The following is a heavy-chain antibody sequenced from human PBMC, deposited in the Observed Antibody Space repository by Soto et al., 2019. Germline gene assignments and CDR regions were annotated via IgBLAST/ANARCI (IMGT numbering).Heavy chain of an antibody. J-gene: IGHJ4*02. CDR3: ARDVATIRGFDY. Sequence: VQLVESGGGLVKPGGSLRLSCAASGFTVSSNYMSWVRQAPGKGLEWVSVIYSGGSTYYADSVKGRFTISRDNSKNTLYLQMNSLRAEDTAVYYCARDVATIRGFDYWGQGTLVTVSS. V-gene: IGHV3-53*01. D-gene: IGHD5-12*01. CDR1: GFTVSSNY. CDR2: IYSGGST.